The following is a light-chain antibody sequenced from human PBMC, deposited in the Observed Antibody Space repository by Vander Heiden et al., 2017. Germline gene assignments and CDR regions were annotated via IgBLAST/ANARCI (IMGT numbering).Light chain of an antibody. CDR3: QQDNSHRT. CDR1: QSISSW. CDR2: KAS. Sequence: DIQMTQSPSTLSASVGDRVTITCRASQSISSWLAWYQQKPGKAPKLLIYKASSLESGVPSRFSGSGSGTEFTLTISSLQPDDFATYYCQQDNSHRTFGQGTKVEIK. V-gene: IGKV1-5*03. J-gene: IGKJ1*01.